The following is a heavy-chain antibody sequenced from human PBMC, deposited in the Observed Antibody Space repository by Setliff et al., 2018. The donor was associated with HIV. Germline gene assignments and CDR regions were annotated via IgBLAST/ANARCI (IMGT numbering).Heavy chain of an antibody. CDR1: GGSLTSYY. CDR3: ARGIGTRYNYYMDV. D-gene: IGHD1-20*01. J-gene: IGHJ6*03. Sequence: SETLSLTCIVSGGSLTSYYWSWIRQAPGKGLEWIGEINHSGSTNYNPSLKTRVTISVDTSKNQFSLKLSSVTAADTAVYFCARGIGTRYNYYMDVWGIGTTVTVSS. V-gene: IGHV4-34*01. CDR2: INHSGST.